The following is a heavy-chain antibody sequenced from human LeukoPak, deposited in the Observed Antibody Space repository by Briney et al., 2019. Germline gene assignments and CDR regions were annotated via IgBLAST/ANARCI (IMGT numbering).Heavy chain of an antibody. V-gene: IGHV3-30*18. CDR1: GFTFSSYG. D-gene: IGHD2-15*01. J-gene: IGHJ3*02. CDR3: AKEGMEYCSGGSCYDDEDAFDI. Sequence: GGSLRLSCAAPGFTFSSYGMHWVRQAPGKGLEWVAVISYDGSNKYYADSVKGRFTISRDNSKNTLFLQMNSLRAEDTAVYYCAKEGMEYCSGGSCYDDEDAFDIWGQGTMVTVSS. CDR2: ISYDGSNK.